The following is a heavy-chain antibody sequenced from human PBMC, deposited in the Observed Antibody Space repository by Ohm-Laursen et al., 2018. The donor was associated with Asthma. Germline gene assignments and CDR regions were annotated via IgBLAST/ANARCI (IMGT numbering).Heavy chain of an antibody. CDR3: ARGLENIPGWYFDL. V-gene: IGHV4-34*01. CDR2: INHSGST. CDR1: GGSFSGYY. Sequence: GTLSLTCAVYGGSFSGYYWSWIRQPPGKGLEWIGEINHSGSTNYNPSLKSRVTISVDTSKNQFSLKLSSVTAADTAVYYCARGLENIPGWYFDLWGRGTLVTVSS. J-gene: IGHJ2*01. D-gene: IGHD2/OR15-2a*01.